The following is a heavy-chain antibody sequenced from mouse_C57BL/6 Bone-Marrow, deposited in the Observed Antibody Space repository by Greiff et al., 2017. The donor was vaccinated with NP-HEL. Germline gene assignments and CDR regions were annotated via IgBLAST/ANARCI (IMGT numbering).Heavy chain of an antibody. J-gene: IGHJ2*01. D-gene: IGHD1-1*01. Sequence: QVQLQQSGAELVRPGASVKLSCKASGYTFTDYYINWVKQRPGQGLEWIARIYPGSGNTYYNEKFKGKVTLTAEKSSSTAYMQLSSLTSEDSAVYFCARSLYYYGSTVLDYWGQGTTLTVSS. V-gene: IGHV1-76*01. CDR1: GYTFTDYY. CDR3: ARSLYYYGSTVLDY. CDR2: IYPGSGNT.